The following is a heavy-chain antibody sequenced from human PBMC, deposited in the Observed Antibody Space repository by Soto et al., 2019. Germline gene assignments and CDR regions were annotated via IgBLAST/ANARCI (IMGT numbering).Heavy chain of an antibody. Sequence: GGSLRLSCAASGFTFSSYSMNWVRQAPGKGLEWVSSISSSSSYIYYADSVKGRFTISRDNAKNSLYLQMNSLRAEDTAVYYCASLSSSISDLDYWGQGTLVTVSS. D-gene: IGHD6-6*01. V-gene: IGHV3-21*01. J-gene: IGHJ4*02. CDR2: ISSSSSYI. CDR3: ASLSSSISDLDY. CDR1: GFTFSSYS.